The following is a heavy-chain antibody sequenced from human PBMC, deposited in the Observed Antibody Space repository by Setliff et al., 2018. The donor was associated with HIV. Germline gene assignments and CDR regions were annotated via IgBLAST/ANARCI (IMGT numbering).Heavy chain of an antibody. J-gene: IGHJ4*02. D-gene: IGHD3-3*01. CDR1: GYTFTSYG. CDR3: ARDLRYSDDFWSGYSTYYFDY. V-gene: IGHV1-18*01. Sequence: ASVKVSCKASGYTFTSYGISWVRQAPGQGLEWMGWISGYNGHTNYAQKVQGRVTMTTDTSTSTAYMELRSLRSDDTAVYYCARDLRYSDDFWSGYSTYYFDYWGQGTLVTV. CDR2: ISGYNGHT.